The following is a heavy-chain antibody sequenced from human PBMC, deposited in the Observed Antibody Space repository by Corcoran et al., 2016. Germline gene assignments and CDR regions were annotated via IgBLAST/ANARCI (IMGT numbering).Heavy chain of an antibody. CDR3: AGEGQWLGGDLDY. Sequence: QVQLQESGPGLVKPSETLSLTCTVSGGSISSYYWSWIRQPPGKGLEWIGYIYYSGSTNYNPSLKSRVTISVDTSKNQFSLKLSSVTAADTAVYYCAGEGQWLGGDLDYWGQGTLVTVSS. CDR2: IYYSGST. CDR1: GGSISSYY. D-gene: IGHD6-19*01. J-gene: IGHJ4*02. V-gene: IGHV4-59*01.